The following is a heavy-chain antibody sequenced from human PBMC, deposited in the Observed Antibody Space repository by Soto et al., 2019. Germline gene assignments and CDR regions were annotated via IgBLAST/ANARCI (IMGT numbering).Heavy chain of an antibody. Sequence: SETLSLTCTVSGGSISSGGYYWSWIRQHPGKGLEWIGYIYYSGSNYYNPSLKSRVTISVDTSKNQFSLKLSTVTAADKAVYYCARVDDYGDYVLSVYAFDIWGQGTMVTVSS. CDR2: IYYSGSN. D-gene: IGHD4-17*01. J-gene: IGHJ3*02. V-gene: IGHV4-31*03. CDR1: GGSISSGGYY. CDR3: ARVDDYGDYVLSVYAFDI.